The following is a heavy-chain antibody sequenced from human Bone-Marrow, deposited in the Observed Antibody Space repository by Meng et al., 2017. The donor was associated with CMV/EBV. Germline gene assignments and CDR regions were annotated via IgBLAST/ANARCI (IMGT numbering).Heavy chain of an antibody. Sequence: ASVKVSCKAFGYTFTNYYMHWVRQAPGQGLEWMGVIKLTTGTTTYAQKFQGRVTVTSDTSTNTVYLELSSLTSEDTAMYYCARARYGGNQADFWGQGTLVTVSS. J-gene: IGHJ4*02. CDR1: GYTFTNYY. D-gene: IGHD4-23*01. CDR3: ARARYGGNQADF. V-gene: IGHV1-46*01. CDR2: IKLTTGTT.